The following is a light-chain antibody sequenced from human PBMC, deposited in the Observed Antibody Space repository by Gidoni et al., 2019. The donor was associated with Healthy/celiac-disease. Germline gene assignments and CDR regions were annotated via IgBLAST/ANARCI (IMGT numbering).Light chain of an antibody. CDR1: QSISSY. V-gene: IGKV1-39*01. J-gene: IGKJ2*01. Sequence: IQMTQSPSSLSASVGDRVTITCRASQSISSYLNWYQQKPGKAPKLLIYAASSLESGVPSRFSGSGSGTDFTLTISSLQPEDFATYYCQQSHSTPQAFGQGTKLEIK. CDR3: QQSHSTPQA. CDR2: AAS.